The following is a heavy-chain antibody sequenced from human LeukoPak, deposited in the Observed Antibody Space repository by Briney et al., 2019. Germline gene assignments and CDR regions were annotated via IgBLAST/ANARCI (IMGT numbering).Heavy chain of an antibody. CDR3: ARASIAARPDNYMDV. CDR2: ISDYNGNT. V-gene: IGHV1-18*01. CDR1: GYTFTSYG. D-gene: IGHD6-6*01. Sequence: ASVKVSCKASGYTFTSYGISWVRQAPGQGLEWMGWISDYNGNTNYAQKLQGRVTMTTDTSTSTAYMELRGLRSDDTAVYYCARASIAARPDNYMDVWGKGTTVTVSS. J-gene: IGHJ6*03.